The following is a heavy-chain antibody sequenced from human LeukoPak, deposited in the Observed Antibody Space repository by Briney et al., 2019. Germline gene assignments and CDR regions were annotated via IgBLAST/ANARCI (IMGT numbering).Heavy chain of an antibody. CDR1: GGSISSSNW. D-gene: IGHD2-15*01. CDR3: ARDRGMVAATPHYYYGMDV. J-gene: IGHJ6*02. CDR2: IYHSGST. Sequence: SGTLSLTCAVSGGSISSSNWWSWVRQPPGKGLEWIGEIYHSGSTNYNPSLKSRVTISVDKSKNQFSLKLSSVTAADTAVYHCARDRGMVAATPHYYYGMDVWGQGTTVTVSS. V-gene: IGHV4-4*02.